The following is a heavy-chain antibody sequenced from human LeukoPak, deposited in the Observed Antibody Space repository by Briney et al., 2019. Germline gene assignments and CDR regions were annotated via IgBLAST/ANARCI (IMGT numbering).Heavy chain of an antibody. CDR3: ATILTGYYLIDY. Sequence: GGSLRLSCAASGFTFSSYSMNWVRQAPGKGLEGGSSISSSSSYIYYADSVKGRFTISRDNAKNSLYLQMNSLRAEDTAVYYCATILTGYYLIDYWGQGTLVTVSS. J-gene: IGHJ4*02. CDR2: ISSSSSYI. D-gene: IGHD3-9*01. CDR1: GFTFSSYS. V-gene: IGHV3-21*01.